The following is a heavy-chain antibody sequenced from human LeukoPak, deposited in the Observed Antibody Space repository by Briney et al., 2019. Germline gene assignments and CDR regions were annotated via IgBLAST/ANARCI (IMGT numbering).Heavy chain of an antibody. CDR1: GFTFSNHP. V-gene: IGHV3-23*01. CDR2: ISAGGGST. Sequence: GGSLRLSCAASGFTFSNHPMSWVRQAPGKGLQWVSGISAGGGSTYYADSVKGRFTISRDNSKDMLYLQMNSLRVDDTAVYYCARDPNSGYDIVWSLYLWGRGTLVTVSS. J-gene: IGHJ2*01. D-gene: IGHD5-12*01. CDR3: ARDPNSGYDIVWSLYL.